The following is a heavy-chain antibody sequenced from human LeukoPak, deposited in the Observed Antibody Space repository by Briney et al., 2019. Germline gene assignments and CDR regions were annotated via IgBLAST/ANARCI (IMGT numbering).Heavy chain of an antibody. D-gene: IGHD6-13*01. CDR2: ISSSGSTK. CDR1: GFTFSSYE. J-gene: IGHJ6*03. Sequence: PGGSLRLSCAASGFTFSSYEMNWVRQAPGKGLEWVSYISSSGSTKYYADSVKGRFTISRDNAKNSLYLQTNSLRAEDTAVYDCARAFQELPQLYCYNYMDVWGKGTTVTVSS. CDR3: ARAFQELPQLYCYNYMDV. V-gene: IGHV3-48*03.